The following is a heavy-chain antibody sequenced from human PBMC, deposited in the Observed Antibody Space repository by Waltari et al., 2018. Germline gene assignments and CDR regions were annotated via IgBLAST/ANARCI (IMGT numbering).Heavy chain of an antibody. Sequence: VQLVQSGAEVKKPGSSVKVSCKASGYTFTDYYMHWVQQAPGKGLEWMGLVDPEDGETIYAGKFQGRVTITADTSTDTAYMELSSLRSEDTAVYYCARDPFASRATVTRDYWGQGTLVTVSS. CDR3: ARDPFASRATVTRDY. CDR2: VDPEDGET. CDR1: GYTFTDYY. V-gene: IGHV1-69-2*01. D-gene: IGHD4-17*01. J-gene: IGHJ4*02.